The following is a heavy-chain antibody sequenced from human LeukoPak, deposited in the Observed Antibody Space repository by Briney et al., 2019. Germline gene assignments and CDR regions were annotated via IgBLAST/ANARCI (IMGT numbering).Heavy chain of an antibody. J-gene: IGHJ6*03. V-gene: IGHV3-73*01. Sequence: PGGSLRLSCAASGFTFSGSAMHWVRQASGKGLEWVGRIRSKANSYATAYAASVKGRFTISRDDSKTTAYLQMNSLKTEDTAVYYCTREYDFWSGYRYYYYYYYMDVWGKGTTVTVSS. CDR2: IRSKANSYAT. CDR3: TREYDFWSGYRYYYYYYYMDV. D-gene: IGHD3-3*01. CDR1: GFTFSGSA.